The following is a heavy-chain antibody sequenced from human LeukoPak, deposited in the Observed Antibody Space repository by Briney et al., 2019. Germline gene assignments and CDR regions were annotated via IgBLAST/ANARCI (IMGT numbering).Heavy chain of an antibody. CDR1: GLSLRNYP. CDR2: ITYDGAFDGAKT. CDR3: ASSADSCYSGWCSDH. Sequence: GGSLRLSCEASGLSLRNYPMHWVRQAPGKGLEWITHITYDGAFDGAKTYYADSVKGRFTVSRDKSKNTLFLQMNSLRPEDTAVYGCASSADSCYSGWCSDHWGQGALVTVPS. J-gene: IGHJ4*02. V-gene: IGHV3-30*01. D-gene: IGHD2-15*01.